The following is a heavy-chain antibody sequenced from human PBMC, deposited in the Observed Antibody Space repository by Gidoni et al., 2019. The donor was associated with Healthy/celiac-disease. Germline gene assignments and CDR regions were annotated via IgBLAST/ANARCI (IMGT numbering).Heavy chain of an antibody. J-gene: IGHJ4*02. V-gene: IGHV5-10-1*01. D-gene: IGHD3-16*02. CDR2: IDPSDSYT. Sequence: KGLEWMGRIDPSDSYTNYSPSFQGHVTISADKSISTAYLQWSSLKASDTAMYYCARQRIGLSDPPDYWGQGTLVTVSS. CDR3: ARQRIGLSDPPDY.